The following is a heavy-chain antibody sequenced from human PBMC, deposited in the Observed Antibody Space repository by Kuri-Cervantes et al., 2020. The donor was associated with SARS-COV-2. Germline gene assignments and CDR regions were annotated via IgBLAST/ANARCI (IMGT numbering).Heavy chain of an antibody. Sequence: SETLSLTCAVYGGSFSGYYWSWIRQPPGKGLEWIGEIDHSGSTNYNPSLKSRVTISVDTSKNQFSLKLSSVTAADTAVYYCARVDGDYVDWYFDPWGRGTLVTVSS. CDR3: ARVDGDYVDWYFDP. CDR2: IDHSGST. V-gene: IGHV4-34*01. J-gene: IGHJ2*01. D-gene: IGHD4-17*01. CDR1: GGSFSGYY.